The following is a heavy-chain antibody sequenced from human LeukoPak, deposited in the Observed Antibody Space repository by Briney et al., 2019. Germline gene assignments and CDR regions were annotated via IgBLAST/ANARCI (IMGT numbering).Heavy chain of an antibody. Sequence: PSETLSLTCAVYGVSFSGYYWSWLRQPPGKGLEWIGEINHSGSTNYNPSLKSRVTISVDTSKNQFSLKLSSVTAADTAVYYCARRDSWFDPWGQGTLVTVSS. CDR2: INHSGST. CDR1: GVSFSGYY. D-gene: IGHD3-22*01. J-gene: IGHJ5*02. V-gene: IGHV4-34*01. CDR3: ARRDSWFDP.